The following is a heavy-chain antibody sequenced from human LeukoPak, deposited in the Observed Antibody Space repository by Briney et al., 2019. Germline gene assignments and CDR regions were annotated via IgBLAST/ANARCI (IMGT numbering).Heavy chain of an antibody. CDR3: ARATYTSGGFDY. CDR1: GFTFSSYW. CDR2: IHSDGSIT. J-gene: IGHJ4*02. Sequence: GSLRLSCAASGFTFSSYWMHWVRQAPGKGLVWVSRIHSDGSITSYADSVRGRFTISRDNGKNTLHLQMNSLRAEDTAVYYCARATYTSGGFDYWGQGILVTVSS. V-gene: IGHV3-74*01. D-gene: IGHD3-10*01.